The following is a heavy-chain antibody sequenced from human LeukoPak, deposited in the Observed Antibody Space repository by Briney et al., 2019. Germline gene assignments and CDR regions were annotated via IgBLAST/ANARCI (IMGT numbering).Heavy chain of an antibody. V-gene: IGHV3-53*01. CDR1: GFTVSSNY. CDR2: IYSGGIT. Sequence: PGGSLRLSCAASGFTVSSNYMSWVRQAPGKGLEWVSIIYSGGITYYADSVKGRFTISRDNSKNTLYLQMNSLRGEDTALYYCARAYSSGSLGYWGQGTLVTVSS. CDR3: ARAYSSGSLGY. J-gene: IGHJ4*02. D-gene: IGHD6-19*01.